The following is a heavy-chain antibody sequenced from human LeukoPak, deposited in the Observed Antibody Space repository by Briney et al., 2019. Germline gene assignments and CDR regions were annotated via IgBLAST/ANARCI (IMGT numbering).Heavy chain of an antibody. V-gene: IGHV4-59*08. CDR1: GGSISSYY. D-gene: IGHD6-19*01. Sequence: PSETLSLTCTVSGGSISSYYWSWIRQPPGKGLEWIGYIYYSGSTNYNPSLKSRVTISVGTSKNQFSLKLSSVTAADTAVYYCARHSSGWYYFDYWGQGTLVTVSS. J-gene: IGHJ4*02. CDR3: ARHSSGWYYFDY. CDR2: IYYSGST.